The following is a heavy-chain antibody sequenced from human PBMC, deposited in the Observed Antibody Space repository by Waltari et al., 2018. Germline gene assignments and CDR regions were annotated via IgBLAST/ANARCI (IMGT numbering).Heavy chain of an antibody. CDR3: ATTWGHDAFDI. D-gene: IGHD7-27*01. J-gene: IGHJ3*02. Sequence: EVQLVESGGGLVKPGGSLRLSCAASGFTFSSYSMNWVRQAPGKGLGWVSSISSSSSYIYYADSVKGLFTISRDNAKNSLYLQMNSLRAEDTAVYYCATTWGHDAFDIWGQGTMVTVSS. CDR2: ISSSSSYI. CDR1: GFTFSSYS. V-gene: IGHV3-21*03.